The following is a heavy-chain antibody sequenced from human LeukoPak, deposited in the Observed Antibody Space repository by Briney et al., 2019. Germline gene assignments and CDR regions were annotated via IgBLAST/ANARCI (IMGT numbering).Heavy chain of an antibody. CDR2: IYSGGST. CDR1: GFTVSSNY. J-gene: IGHJ4*02. V-gene: IGHV3-53*01. D-gene: IGHD3-16*01. Sequence: GGSLRLSCAASGFTVSSNYMSWVRQAPGKGLEWVSVIYSGGSTYYADSVKGRFTISRDNSKNTLYLQMNSLRAEDTAVYYCARGGGMTDPYYFDYWGQGTLVTVSS. CDR3: ARGGGMTDPYYFDY.